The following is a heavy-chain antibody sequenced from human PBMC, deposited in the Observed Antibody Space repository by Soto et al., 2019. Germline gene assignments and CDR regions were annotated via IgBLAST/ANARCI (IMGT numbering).Heavy chain of an antibody. CDR3: AVTTGY. D-gene: IGHD3-9*01. CDR1: GYTFTDYD. CDR2: VSPDHGNA. J-gene: IGHJ4*02. Sequence: QVRVVQSGAEVKKPGASVKVSCKTSGYTFTDYDINWVRQAPGQGLEWMGWVSPDHGNAGYAQQFQGRVTMTSDTSISTVFMELTNLRSEDTAVNYGAVTTGYWGQGTKVTVSS. V-gene: IGHV1-8*01.